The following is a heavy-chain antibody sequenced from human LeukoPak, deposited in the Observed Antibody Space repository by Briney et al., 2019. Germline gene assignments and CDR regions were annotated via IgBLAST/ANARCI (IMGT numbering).Heavy chain of an antibody. CDR2: ISGSGGST. Sequence: GGSLRLSCAASGFTFSSYAMSWVRQAPGKGLEWASAISGSGGSTYYADSVKGRFTISRDNSKNTLYLQMNSLRAEDTAVYYCARTARVAAGTIWDYWGQGTLVTVSS. V-gene: IGHV3-23*01. J-gene: IGHJ4*02. CDR1: GFTFSSYA. D-gene: IGHD6-13*01. CDR3: ARTARVAAGTIWDY.